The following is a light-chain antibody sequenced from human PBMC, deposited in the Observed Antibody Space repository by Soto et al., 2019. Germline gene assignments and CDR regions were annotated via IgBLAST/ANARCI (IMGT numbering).Light chain of an antibody. Sequence: EIVLTQSPGTLSLSPGQRATLSCMARQSITSKFVAWYQQRPCQPPRLLIYAASTRATGIPDRFNGSGSETDFTLTISRLEPEDFAVYYCQQYGGSPTLAFGGGTKVEI. V-gene: IGKV3-20*01. CDR1: QSITSKF. CDR2: AAS. J-gene: IGKJ4*02. CDR3: QQYGGSPTLA.